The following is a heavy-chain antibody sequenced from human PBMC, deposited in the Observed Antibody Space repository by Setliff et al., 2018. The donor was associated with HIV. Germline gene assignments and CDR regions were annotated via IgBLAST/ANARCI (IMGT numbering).Heavy chain of an antibody. Sequence: GGSLRLSCTASGFTFINYEMNWVRQAPGKGLEWVAYISYSGSAIHYADSVKGRFTISRDNAKNSLYLQMNSLRAEDTAVYYCARDRVVGATLDPLDLWGQGTMVAVSS. J-gene: IGHJ3*01. V-gene: IGHV3-48*03. CDR2: ISYSGSAI. D-gene: IGHD1-26*01. CDR3: ARDRVVGATLDPLDL. CDR1: GFTFINYE.